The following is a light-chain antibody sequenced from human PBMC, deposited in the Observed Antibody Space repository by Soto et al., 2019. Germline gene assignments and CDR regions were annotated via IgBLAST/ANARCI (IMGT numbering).Light chain of an antibody. V-gene: IGLV2-14*03. CDR3: SSYTGTNTLI. J-gene: IGLJ2*01. CDR1: SSDVGGYNS. CDR2: DVS. Sequence: QSVLTQPASVSGSPGQSITISCTGTSSDVGGYNSVSWYQQHPDKAPQLKIFDVSNRPSGISDRFSGSKSGNTASLTISGLQAEDEADYYCSSYTGTNTLIFGGGYKVTVL.